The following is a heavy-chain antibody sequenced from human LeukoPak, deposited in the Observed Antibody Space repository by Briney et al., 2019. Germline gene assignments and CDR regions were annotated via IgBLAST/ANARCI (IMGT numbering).Heavy chain of an antibody. CDR3: ARLDVRYYFDY. CDR2: IDYSGST. D-gene: IGHD3-10*02. V-gene: IGHV4-59*01. Sequence: SETLSLTCTVSGGSISSYYWSWIRQPPGKGLEWIGYIDYSGSTNYNPSLKSRVTISVDTSKNQFSLKLSSVTAADTAVYYCARLDVRYYFDYWGQGTLVTVSS. CDR1: GGSISSYY. J-gene: IGHJ4*02.